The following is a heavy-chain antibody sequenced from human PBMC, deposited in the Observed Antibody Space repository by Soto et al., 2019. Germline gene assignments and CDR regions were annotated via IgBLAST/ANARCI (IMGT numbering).Heavy chain of an antibody. D-gene: IGHD1-1*01. CDR2: INHSGST. CDR3: ARREDTGTTTVNS. J-gene: IGHJ4*02. CDR1: SGSFSGYY. Sequence: PSETLSLTCAVYSGSFSGYYWSWIRQPPGKGLEWIGEINHSGSTNYNPSLKSRLTISVDASKNQFSLKLSSVTAADTAVYYCARREDTGTTTVNSWGQGTLVTVS. V-gene: IGHV4-34*01.